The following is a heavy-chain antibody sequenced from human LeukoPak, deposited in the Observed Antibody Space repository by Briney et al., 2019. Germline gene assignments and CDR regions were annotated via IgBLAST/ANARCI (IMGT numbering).Heavy chain of an antibody. Sequence: KPSETLSLTCTVSGGSISSYYWSWIRQHPGKGLEWIGYIYNSGSAYYNPSLTSRVTISVDTSKSQFSLKLTSVTAADTAVYYCARAPPYDYLWGNYRSYYFDYWGQGTLVTVSS. D-gene: IGHD3-16*02. V-gene: IGHV4-59*12. CDR2: IYNSGSA. CDR3: ARAPPYDYLWGNYRSYYFDY. J-gene: IGHJ4*02. CDR1: GGSISSYY.